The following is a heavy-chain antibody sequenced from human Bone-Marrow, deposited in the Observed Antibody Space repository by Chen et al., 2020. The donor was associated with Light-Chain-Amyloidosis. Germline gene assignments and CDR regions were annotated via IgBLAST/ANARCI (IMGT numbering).Heavy chain of an antibody. CDR2: IYPDYSEA. V-gene: IGHV5-51*01. Sequence: EVQLEQSGPEVKKPGEALKISGKGSGSTFPNYWIGWVRQMPGKGLEWMGVIYPDYSEARYSPSFEGQVTISADKSITTAYPQWRSLKASDTAMYYCARRRDGYNFDYWGQGTLVTVSS. D-gene: IGHD5-12*01. J-gene: IGHJ4*02. CDR1: GSTFPNYW. CDR3: ARRRDGYNFDY.